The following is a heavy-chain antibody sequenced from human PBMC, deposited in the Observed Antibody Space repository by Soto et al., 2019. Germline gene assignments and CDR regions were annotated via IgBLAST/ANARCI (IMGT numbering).Heavy chain of an antibody. CDR1: GFTFSSYA. Sequence: XXSLRLSCAASGFTFSSYAMSWVPQAPGKGLEWVSAISGSGGSTYYADSVKGRFTISRDNSKNTLYLQMNSLRDEDTAVYYCAKLISSGWYLDAFDIWGQGTMVT. D-gene: IGHD6-19*01. CDR2: ISGSGGST. V-gene: IGHV3-23*01. CDR3: AKLISSGWYLDAFDI. J-gene: IGHJ3*02.